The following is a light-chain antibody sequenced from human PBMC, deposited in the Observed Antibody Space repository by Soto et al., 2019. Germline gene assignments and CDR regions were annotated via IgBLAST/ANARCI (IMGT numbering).Light chain of an antibody. CDR1: QGISSW. CDR3: QQFNSYPIT. Sequence: DIQMTQSPSSVSASVGDRVTITFRASQGISSWLAWYQQKPGKAPELLIYEASSLESGVPSRFSGSGSGTEFTLTIAGLQPDDFATYYCQQFNSYPITFGQGTRLENK. V-gene: IGKV1-12*01. J-gene: IGKJ5*01. CDR2: EAS.